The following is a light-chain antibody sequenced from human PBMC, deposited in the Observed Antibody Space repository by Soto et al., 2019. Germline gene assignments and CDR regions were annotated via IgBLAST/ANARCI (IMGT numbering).Light chain of an antibody. CDR3: QQYDRASWT. J-gene: IGKJ1*01. V-gene: IGKV1-5*03. CDR1: QSISSW. CDR2: RAS. Sequence: DIQMTQCPSTLSASVGDRVIITCRASQSISSWLAWYQQKPGKAPDLLIYRASTLKTGIPSRFSGSGSGTEFTLTISSLQPDDFATYYCQQYDRASWTFGPGTKVEIK.